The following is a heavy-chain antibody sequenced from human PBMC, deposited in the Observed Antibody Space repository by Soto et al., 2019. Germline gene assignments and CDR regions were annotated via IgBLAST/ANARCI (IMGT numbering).Heavy chain of an antibody. J-gene: IGHJ4*02. CDR1: GYTFTGYY. CDR3: ARVRVDSSGYYQAN. CDR2: INPNSGGT. D-gene: IGHD3-22*01. Sequence: ASVKVSCKASGYTFTGYYMHWVRQAPGQGLEWMGWINPNSGGTFYAQEFQGRVIMTRDASISTAYMEVSRLTSDDTAVYYCARVRVDSSGYYQANWGQGTLVTVSS. V-gene: IGHV1-2*02.